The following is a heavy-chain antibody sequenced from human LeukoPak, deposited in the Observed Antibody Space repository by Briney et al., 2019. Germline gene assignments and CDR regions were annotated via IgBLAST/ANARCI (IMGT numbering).Heavy chain of an antibody. CDR2: ITSSSTYI. J-gene: IGHJ6*03. CDR1: GFTFSNYN. D-gene: IGHD1-26*01. V-gene: IGHV3-21*01. CDR3: ARDPYSGNYGAYYYYYMDV. Sequence: GGSLRLSCAASGFTFSNYNMNWVRQAPGKGLEWVSSITSSSTYIYYADSVEGRFTISRDNAKNSLYLQMNSLRAEDTAVYYCARDPYSGNYGAYYYYYMDVWGKGTTVTISS.